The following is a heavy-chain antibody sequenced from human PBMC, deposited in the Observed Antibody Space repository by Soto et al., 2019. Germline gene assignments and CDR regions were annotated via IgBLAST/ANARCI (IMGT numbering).Heavy chain of an antibody. Sequence: PSETLSLTCAASGGSISSGGYSWSWIRQPPGKGLEWIGYIYHGESTYYNPSLKSRVTISVDTSKNQFSLRLSSVTAADTAVYYCARHLSTTIAPLPFDYWGQGTLVTVSS. J-gene: IGHJ4*02. CDR2: IYHGEST. CDR1: GGSISSGGYS. CDR3: ARHLSTTIAPLPFDY. V-gene: IGHV4-30-2*01. D-gene: IGHD1-1*01.